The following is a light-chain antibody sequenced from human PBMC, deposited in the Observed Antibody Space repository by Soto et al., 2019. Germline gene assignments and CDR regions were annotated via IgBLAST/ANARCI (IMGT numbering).Light chain of an antibody. CDR1: QSISSW. J-gene: IGKJ1*01. V-gene: IGKV1-5*03. CDR2: KAS. Sequence: DIQMTQSPATLSASVGDRVTIACRASQSISSWLAWYQQKPGKAPKLLISKASNLESGVPSRCSGSGSGTEFTLTISSLQPDDFSTYYCQQYYSYLTFGQGTKVEIK. CDR3: QQYYSYLT.